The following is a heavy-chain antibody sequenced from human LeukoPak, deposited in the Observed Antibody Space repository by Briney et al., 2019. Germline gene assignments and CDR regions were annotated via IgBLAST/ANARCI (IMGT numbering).Heavy chain of an antibody. CDR1: GGSISTYY. CDR3: ARLISGDYGDYADGYYFDY. CDR2: IYHSGST. Sequence: SETLSLTCTVSGGSISTYYWSWIRQPPGKGLEWIGYIYHSGSTYYNPSLKSRVTISVDRSKNQFSLKLSSVTAADTAVYYCARLISGDYGDYADGYYFDYWGQGTLVTVSS. J-gene: IGHJ4*02. D-gene: IGHD4-17*01. V-gene: IGHV4-59*12.